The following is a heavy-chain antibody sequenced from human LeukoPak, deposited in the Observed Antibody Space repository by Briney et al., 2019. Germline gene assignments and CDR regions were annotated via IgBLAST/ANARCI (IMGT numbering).Heavy chain of an antibody. J-gene: IGHJ6*02. D-gene: IGHD2-2*02. Sequence: PGGSLRLSCAASGFTFSSYGMHWVRQAPGKGLEWVAVISYDGSNKYYADSVKGRFTIPRDNSKNTLYLQMNSLRAEDTAVYYCAKDTRYCSSTSCYTGYYYYYGMDVWGQGTTVTVSS. CDR1: GFTFSSYG. CDR3: AKDTRYCSSTSCYTGYYYYYGMDV. V-gene: IGHV3-30*18. CDR2: ISYDGSNK.